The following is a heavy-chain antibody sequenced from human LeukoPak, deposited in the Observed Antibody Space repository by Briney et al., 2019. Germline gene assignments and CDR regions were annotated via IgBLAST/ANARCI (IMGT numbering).Heavy chain of an antibody. Sequence: TGGSLRLSCGAFGFTFSNYGMLWVRQAPGKGLEWVAFIRYDGNNKLYADSMKGRFTISRDNSKNTLYLHINSLRAEDTAVYYCVKDNPLDYWGQGTLVIVSS. CDR3: VKDNPLDY. CDR2: IRYDGNNK. V-gene: IGHV3-30*02. J-gene: IGHJ4*02. D-gene: IGHD1-14*01. CDR1: GFTFSNYG.